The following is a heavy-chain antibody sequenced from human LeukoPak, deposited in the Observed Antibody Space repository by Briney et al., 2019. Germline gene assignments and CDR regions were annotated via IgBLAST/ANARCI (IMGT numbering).Heavy chain of an antibody. Sequence: PSETLSLTCTVSGGSISSGDYYWSWIRQPPGKGLEWIGYIYYSGSTYYNPSLKSRVTISVDTSKNQFSLKLSSVTAADTAVYYCLTTVTKYGMDVWGQGTTVTVSS. J-gene: IGHJ6*02. D-gene: IGHD4-17*01. CDR2: IYYSGST. CDR3: LTTVTKYGMDV. CDR1: GGSISSGDYY. V-gene: IGHV4-30-4*03.